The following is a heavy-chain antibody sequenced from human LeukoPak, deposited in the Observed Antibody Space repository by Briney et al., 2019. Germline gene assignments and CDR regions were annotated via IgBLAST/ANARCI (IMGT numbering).Heavy chain of an antibody. CDR3: ARGARDGDYNY. Sequence: SETLSLTCTVSGGPISSYYWSWIRQPPGMGLEWIGYIYYSGSTNYNPSLKSRVTISVDTSKNQFSLKLSSVTAADTAVYYCARGARDGDYNYWGQGTLVTVSS. J-gene: IGHJ4*02. V-gene: IGHV4-59*01. CDR2: IYYSGST. CDR1: GGPISSYY. D-gene: IGHD4-17*01.